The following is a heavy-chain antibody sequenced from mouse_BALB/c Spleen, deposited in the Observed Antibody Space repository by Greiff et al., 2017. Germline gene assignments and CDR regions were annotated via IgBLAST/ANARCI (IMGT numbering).Heavy chain of an antibody. D-gene: IGHD2-4*01. V-gene: IGHV5-6-5*01. CDR2: ISSGGST. J-gene: IGHJ4*01. CDR1: GFTFSSYA. CDR3: ARGIYYDYDYYYAMDY. Sequence: EVKVVESGGGLVKPGGSLKLSCAASGFTFSSYAMSWVRQTPEKRLEWVASISSGGSTYYPDSVKGRFTISRDNARNILYLQMSSLRSEDTAMYYCARGIYYDYDYYYAMDYWGQGTSVTVSS.